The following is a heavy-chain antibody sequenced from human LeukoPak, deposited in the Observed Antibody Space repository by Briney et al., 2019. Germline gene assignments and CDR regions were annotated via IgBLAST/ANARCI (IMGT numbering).Heavy chain of an antibody. Sequence: SETLSLTCTVSGGSISSSSYYWGWIRQPPGKGLEWIGSIYYSGSTYYNPSLKSRVTISVDTSKNQFSLKLSSVTAADTAVYYCARDSWLRRYYFDYWGQGTLVTVSS. CDR2: IYYSGST. D-gene: IGHD5-12*01. J-gene: IGHJ4*02. CDR1: GGSISSSSYY. CDR3: ARDSWLRRYYFDY. V-gene: IGHV4-39*07.